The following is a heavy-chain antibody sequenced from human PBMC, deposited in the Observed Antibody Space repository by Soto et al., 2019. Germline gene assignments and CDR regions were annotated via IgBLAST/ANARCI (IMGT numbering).Heavy chain of an antibody. CDR1: GFDFSSYG. V-gene: IGHV3-33*01. CDR3: AREPVGPDYAMDV. CDR2: LGFDGGGR. D-gene: IGHD1-26*01. Sequence: QMQLVESGGGVVQPGTSLRLSCAASGFDFSSYGMHWVRQTPGTGLEWVAVLGFDGGGRYYADSVQGRFTITRDNSKKMLYLRMDSWRAEDTALYYCAREPVGPDYAMDVWGQGTTGTVSS. J-gene: IGHJ6*02.